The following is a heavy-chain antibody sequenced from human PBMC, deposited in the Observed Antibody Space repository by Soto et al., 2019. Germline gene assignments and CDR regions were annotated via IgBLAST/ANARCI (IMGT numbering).Heavy chain of an antibody. V-gene: IGHV4-34*01. J-gene: IGHJ2*01. Sequence: QVHLQQWGAGLLKPSETLSLTCAVYGGSFSGYYWSWIRQPPGKGLEWIGEINHSGSTNYNTSLKRRVSISVGKSNNQFSLKLSSVTAADTAVYYCARGRGDGYNQHWYFDLWGRGTLVTVSS. CDR1: GGSFSGYY. CDR2: INHSGST. CDR3: ARGRGDGYNQHWYFDL. D-gene: IGHD3-10*01.